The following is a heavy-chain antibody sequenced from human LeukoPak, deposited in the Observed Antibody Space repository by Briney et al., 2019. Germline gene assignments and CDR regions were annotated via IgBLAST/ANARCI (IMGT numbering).Heavy chain of an antibody. CDR2: IRYDGSNK. Sequence: PGGSLRLSCAASGFTLSSYGIHWVRQAPGKGLEGVEFIRYDGSNKYYADSVKGRFPIPRDNSKNTLYLQMNSLRTEDQAVYYCAKDRAWYCTSTSCYAGFDYWGQGTLVTVSS. D-gene: IGHD2-2*01. J-gene: IGHJ4*02. V-gene: IGHV3-30*02. CDR1: GFTLSSYG. CDR3: AKDRAWYCTSTSCYAGFDY.